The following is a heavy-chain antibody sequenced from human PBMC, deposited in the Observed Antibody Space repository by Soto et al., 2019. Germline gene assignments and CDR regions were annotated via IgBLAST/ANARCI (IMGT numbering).Heavy chain of an antibody. CDR1: GFTFSSYA. Sequence: GGSLRLSCSASGFTFSSYAMSWVRQAPGKGLEWVSAISGSGGSTYYADSVKGRFTISRDNSKNTLYLQMNSLRAEDTAVYYSARDGLQGAFDYWGQGTLVTVSS. CDR3: ARDGLQGAFDY. D-gene: IGHD4-4*01. V-gene: IGHV3-23*01. CDR2: ISGSGGST. J-gene: IGHJ4*02.